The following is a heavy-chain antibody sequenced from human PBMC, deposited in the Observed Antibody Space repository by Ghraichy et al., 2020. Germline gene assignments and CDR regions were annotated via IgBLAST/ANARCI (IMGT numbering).Heavy chain of an antibody. CDR2: IYYSGST. V-gene: IGHV4-59*01. J-gene: IGHJ6*02. D-gene: IGHD4-17*01. CDR3: ARDSAPDAATVTTYGMDV. CDR1: GGSISSYY. Sequence: SETLSLTCTVSGGSISSYYWSWIRQPPGKGLEWIGYIYYSGSTNYNPSLKSRVTISVDTSKNQFSLKLSSVTAADTAVYYCARDSAPDAATVTTYGMDVWGQGTTVTVSS.